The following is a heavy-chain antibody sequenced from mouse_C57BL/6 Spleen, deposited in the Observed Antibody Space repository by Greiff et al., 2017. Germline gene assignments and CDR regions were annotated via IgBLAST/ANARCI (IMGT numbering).Heavy chain of an antibody. CDR1: GYTFTSYW. CDR3: ARGDLLPRAPMAY. Sequence: QVQLQQSGPELVKPGASVKLSCKASGYTFTSYWMHWVKQRPGQGLEWIGNINPSNGGTNYNEKFKSKATLTVDKSSSTAYMQLSSLTSEDSAVYYCARGDLLPRAPMAYWGQGTLVTVSA. D-gene: IGHD2-10*01. J-gene: IGHJ3*01. V-gene: IGHV1-53*01. CDR2: INPSNGGT.